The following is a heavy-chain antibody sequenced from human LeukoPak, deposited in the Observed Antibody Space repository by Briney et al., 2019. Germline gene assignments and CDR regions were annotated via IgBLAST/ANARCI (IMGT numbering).Heavy chain of an antibody. CDR2: IYYSGST. Sequence: SETLSLTCTVSGGSFSSGSYYWSWIRQPPGKGLEWIGYIYYSGSTNYNPSLKSRVTISVDTSKNQFSLKLSSVTAADTAVYYCARCIVGAIDYWGQGTLVTVSS. CDR1: GGSFSSGSYY. CDR3: ARCIVGAIDY. V-gene: IGHV4-61*01. D-gene: IGHD1-26*01. J-gene: IGHJ4*02.